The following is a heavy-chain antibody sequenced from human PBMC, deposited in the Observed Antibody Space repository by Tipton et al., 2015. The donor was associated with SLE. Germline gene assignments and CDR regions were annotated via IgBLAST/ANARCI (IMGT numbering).Heavy chain of an antibody. CDR2: INHSGST. V-gene: IGHV4-34*01. CDR3: ASQGAAYGSYYFDY. Sequence: TLSLTCAVYGGSFSGYYWSWTRQPPGKGLEWIGEINHSGSTNYNPSLKSRVTVSVDTSKKQLSLKLSSVTAADTAVYYCASQGAAYGSYYFDYWGQGTLVTVSS. D-gene: IGHD3-10*01. J-gene: IGHJ4*02. CDR1: GGSFSGYY.